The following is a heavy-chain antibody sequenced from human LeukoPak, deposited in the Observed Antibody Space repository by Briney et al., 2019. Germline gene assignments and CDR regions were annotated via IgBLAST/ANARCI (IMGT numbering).Heavy chain of an antibody. V-gene: IGHV3-7*01. CDR2: IRQDGGET. CDR1: GFTFRSYW. J-gene: IGHJ5*02. CDR3: ARDVGFSDPYNYFDP. Sequence: GGSLRLSCEASGFTFRSYWMSWVRQAPGKGLEWVANIRQDGGETYYVDSVKGRFTISRDNAGNSLYLQMNNLRAEDTVLYYCARDVGFSDPYNYFDPWGQGTLVTVSS. D-gene: IGHD1-26*01.